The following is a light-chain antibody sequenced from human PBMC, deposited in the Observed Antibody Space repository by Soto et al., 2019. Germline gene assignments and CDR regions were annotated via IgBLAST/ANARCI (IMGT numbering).Light chain of an antibody. CDR3: CSYASTSTYV. CDR1: SSDVGSYNL. Sequence: QSALTQPASVSGSPGQSITISCTGTSSDVGSYNLVSWYQQHPGKAPKHMIYEGTKRPSGVSDRFSGSRSGNTASLTISGLQAEDEADYYCCSYASTSTYVFGTGTKLTVL. CDR2: EGT. V-gene: IGLV2-23*01. J-gene: IGLJ1*01.